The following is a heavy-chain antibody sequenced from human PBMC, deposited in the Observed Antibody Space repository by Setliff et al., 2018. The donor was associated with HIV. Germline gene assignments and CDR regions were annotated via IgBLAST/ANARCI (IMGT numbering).Heavy chain of an antibody. Sequence: SETLSLTCTVSGGSIGSYYWTWLRQFPGKGLEWIGFIFYTGSTTYNPSLSSRVTISVDTSKNQFTLKLSSVTAADTAVYYCGRQVPVPGVAVTPIDYWGQGTLVT. D-gene: IGHD3-3*01. CDR2: IFYTGST. V-gene: IGHV4-59*08. CDR3: GRQVPVPGVAVTPIDY. CDR1: GGSIGSYY. J-gene: IGHJ4*02.